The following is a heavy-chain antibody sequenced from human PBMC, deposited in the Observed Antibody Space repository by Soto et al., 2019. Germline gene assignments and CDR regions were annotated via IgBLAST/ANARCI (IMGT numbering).Heavy chain of an antibody. D-gene: IGHD6-19*01. CDR1: GFTFSSYS. Sequence: EVQLVESGGGLVKPGGSLRLSCAASGFTFSSYSMNWVRQAPGKGLEWVSSISSSSSYIYYADSVKGRFTISRDNANNTPYLKMHSLGAEETAVYYCAGDHLIAVAGMESGSFDIWGQGTMVTVSS. V-gene: IGHV3-21*01. CDR3: AGDHLIAVAGMESGSFDI. CDR2: ISSSSSYI. J-gene: IGHJ3*02.